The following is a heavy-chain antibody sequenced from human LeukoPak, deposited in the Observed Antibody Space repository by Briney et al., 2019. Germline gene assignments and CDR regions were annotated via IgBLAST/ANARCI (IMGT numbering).Heavy chain of an antibody. CDR1: GGSISSYY. D-gene: IGHD5-18*01. CDR2: IYYSGST. J-gene: IGHJ4*02. V-gene: IGHV4-59*01. CDR3: ARGKRTAMVQYYFDY. Sequence: SETLSLTCTVSGGSISSYYWSWIRQPPGKGLEWIGYIYYSGSTNYNPSLKSRVTISVDTSKNQFSLKLSSVTAADTAVYYCARGKRTAMVQYYFDYWGQGTLVAVSS.